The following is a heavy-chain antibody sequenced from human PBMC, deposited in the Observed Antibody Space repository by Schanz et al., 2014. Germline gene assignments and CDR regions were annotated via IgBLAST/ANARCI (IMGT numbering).Heavy chain of an antibody. CDR1: GFPFSNPFSNA. J-gene: IGHJ4*02. Sequence: EVQLVESGGDLVKPGGSLRLSCAASGFPFSNPFSNAWMTWVRQAPGKGLEWVSGISDRGDGTNYGDSVRGRFTISRDNSRNTVYLQMNNVGVDDTATYYCVKTDAGWRFDYWGQGTLVIVSS. CDR3: VKTDAGWRFDY. V-gene: IGHV3-23*04. CDR2: ISDRGDGT. D-gene: IGHD6-19*01.